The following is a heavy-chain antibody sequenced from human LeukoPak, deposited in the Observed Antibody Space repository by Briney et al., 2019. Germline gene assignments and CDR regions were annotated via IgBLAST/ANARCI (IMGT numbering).Heavy chain of an antibody. CDR3: AKDTQIAPRPTYFHY. Sequence: GGSLRLSCVASGLTFSSYGMSWVRQAAGKGLEWVSGISGSGGNTYYADSVRGRFTISRDNSKSTLYLQMKSLRAEDTAVYYCAKDTQIAPRPTYFHYWGQGTLVTVSS. CDR1: GLTFSSYG. V-gene: IGHV3-23*01. J-gene: IGHJ4*02. D-gene: IGHD6-6*01. CDR2: ISGSGGNT.